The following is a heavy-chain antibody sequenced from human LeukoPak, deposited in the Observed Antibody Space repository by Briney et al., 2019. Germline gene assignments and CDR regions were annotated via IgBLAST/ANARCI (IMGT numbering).Heavy chain of an antibody. CDR3: AKDPGGWVDY. V-gene: IGHV3-23*01. CDR1: GFTFTNYA. D-gene: IGHD5-12*01. Sequence: GGSLRLSCAASGFTFTNYAMNWVRQAPGKGLEWASAISRSGGTTYYAESVKGRFTISRDTSKYTLYLQMNSLRAEDTAVYFCAKDPGGWVDYWGQGTLVTVSS. CDR2: ISRSGGTT. J-gene: IGHJ4*02.